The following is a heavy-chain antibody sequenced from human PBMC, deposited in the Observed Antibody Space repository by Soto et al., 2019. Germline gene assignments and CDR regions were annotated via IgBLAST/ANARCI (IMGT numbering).Heavy chain of an antibody. CDR1: GFTFSSYA. CDR3: AKAPTMHPRCAFAI. V-gene: IGHV3-23*01. CDR2: LSGGGGST. D-gene: IGHD3-10*01. Sequence: EVQLLESGGGLVQPGGSLRLSCAASGFTFSSYAMSWVRQAPVKGLDWVSALSGGGGSTYYADSVKGRFTISRDNSKNTLYLQMNSLRAEDTAVYYCAKAPTMHPRCAFAIWGQGTMVTVSS. J-gene: IGHJ3*02.